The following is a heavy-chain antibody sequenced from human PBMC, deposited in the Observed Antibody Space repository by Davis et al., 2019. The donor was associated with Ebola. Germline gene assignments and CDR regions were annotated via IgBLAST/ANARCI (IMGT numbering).Heavy chain of an antibody. J-gene: IGHJ6*02. V-gene: IGHV1-18*01. CDR1: GYTFSSYG. CDR3: ARVTAYCGGDCYYYYGMDV. D-gene: IGHD2-21*02. Sequence: ASVKVSCKASGYTFSSYGISWVRQAPGQGLEWMGWISTYNGNTNYAQKLQGRVTMTTDTSTSTAYMELRSLRSDDTAVYYCARVTAYCGGDCYYYYGMDVWGQGTTVTVSS. CDR2: ISTYNGNT.